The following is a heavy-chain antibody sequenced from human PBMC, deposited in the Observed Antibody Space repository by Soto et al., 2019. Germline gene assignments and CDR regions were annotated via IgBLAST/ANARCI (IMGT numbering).Heavy chain of an antibody. D-gene: IGHD2-2*01. Sequence: QAQLEQSGAEVKKPGSSVKVSCKASGDTFSSYAISWVRQAPGQGLEWMGGLIPFFGSAKYAQKFQGRVTITADKSTSTAYMELTSLRSEDTAVYFCATGSPYCTNTSCYTGYYGMNVWGQGTTVTVSS. V-gene: IGHV1-69*06. J-gene: IGHJ6*02. CDR2: LIPFFGSA. CDR3: ATGSPYCTNTSCYTGYYGMNV. CDR1: GDTFSSYA.